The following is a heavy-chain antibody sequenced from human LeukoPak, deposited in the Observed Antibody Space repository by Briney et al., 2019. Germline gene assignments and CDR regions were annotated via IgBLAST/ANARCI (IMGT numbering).Heavy chain of an antibody. CDR3: ARTYSSSSPYNWFDP. J-gene: IGHJ5*02. V-gene: IGHV4-59*02. CDR2: IYSSGDT. D-gene: IGHD6-13*01. CDR1: GGSVNGYY. Sequence: PSETLSLTCAVSGGSVNGYYWSWIRQTPGMGLEWIGYIYSSGDTNYNPSLTSRLTMSVDTSNNQVSLKLSSVTAADTAVYYCARTYSSSSPYNWFDPWGQGTLVTVSS.